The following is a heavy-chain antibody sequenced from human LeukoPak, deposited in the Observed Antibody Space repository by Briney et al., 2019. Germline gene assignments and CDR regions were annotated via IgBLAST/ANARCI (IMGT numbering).Heavy chain of an antibody. J-gene: IGHJ4*02. Sequence: GGSLRLTCAASGFTFSNYGVHWVRQAPGKGLEWVAVIWYDGSNKYYADSVKGRFTISRDNSKNTLYLQMNSLRAEDTAVYYCARYFDWFFDYWGQGTLVTVSS. CDR1: GFTFSNYG. CDR3: ARYFDWFFDY. V-gene: IGHV3-33*01. D-gene: IGHD3-9*01. CDR2: IWYDGSNK.